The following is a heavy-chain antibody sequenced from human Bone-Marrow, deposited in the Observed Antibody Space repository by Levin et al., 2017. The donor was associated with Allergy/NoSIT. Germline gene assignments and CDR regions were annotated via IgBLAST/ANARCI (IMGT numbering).Heavy chain of an antibody. CDR2: ISNSGRDT. V-gene: IGHV3-48*03. Sequence: GGSLRLSCKASGFPFPNEGMTWLRQSRGKGLSWISYISNSGRDTYYAESVKGRFTVSRDNARNSLYLHMDSLRAEDTGVYYCARHMIDGDGYGFWGPGTQVTVSS. D-gene: IGHD5-24*01. CDR1: GFPFPNEG. J-gene: IGHJ4*02. CDR3: ARHMIDGDGYGF.